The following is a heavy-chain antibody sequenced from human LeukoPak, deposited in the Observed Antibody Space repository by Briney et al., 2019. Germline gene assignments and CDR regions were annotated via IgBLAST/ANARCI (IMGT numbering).Heavy chain of an antibody. CDR1: GFTFSSYW. Sequence: GGSLRLSCAASGFTFSSYWMSWVRQAPGEGLEWVAQINQDGTEKAYVDSVRGRFTISRDNAKNSLFLQMNSLRAEDTAVYYCARGPLIAAAGTWWGQGTLVTVSS. CDR3: ARGPLIAAAGTW. J-gene: IGHJ4*02. D-gene: IGHD6-13*01. V-gene: IGHV3-7*03. CDR2: INQDGTEK.